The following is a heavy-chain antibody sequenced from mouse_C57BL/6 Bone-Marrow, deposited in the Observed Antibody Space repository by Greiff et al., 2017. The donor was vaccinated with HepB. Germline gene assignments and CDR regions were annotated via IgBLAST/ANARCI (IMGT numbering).Heavy chain of an antibody. D-gene: IGHD1-1*01. V-gene: IGHV10-1*01. Sequence: EVQLVESGGGLVQPKGSLKLSCAASGFSFNTYAMNWVRQAPGKGLEWVARIRSKSNNYATYYADSVKDRFTISRDDSESMLYLQMNNLKTEDTAMYYCTTVVAGNAMDYWGQGTSVTVSS. J-gene: IGHJ4*01. CDR3: TTVVAGNAMDY. CDR1: GFSFNTYA. CDR2: IRSKSNNYAT.